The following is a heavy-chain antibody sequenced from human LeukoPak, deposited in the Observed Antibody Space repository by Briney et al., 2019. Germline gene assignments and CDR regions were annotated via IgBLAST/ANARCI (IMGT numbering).Heavy chain of an antibody. CDR1: GSTFSSYS. J-gene: IGHJ3*02. CDR3: ARDNGYAFDI. Sequence: GGSLRLSCAASGSTFSSYSMNWVRQAPGKGLEWVSSISSSSSYIYYADSVKGRFTISRDNAKNSPYLQMNSLRAEDTAVYYCARDNGYAFDIWGQGTMVTVSS. V-gene: IGHV3-21*01. D-gene: IGHD2-8*01. CDR2: ISSSSSYI.